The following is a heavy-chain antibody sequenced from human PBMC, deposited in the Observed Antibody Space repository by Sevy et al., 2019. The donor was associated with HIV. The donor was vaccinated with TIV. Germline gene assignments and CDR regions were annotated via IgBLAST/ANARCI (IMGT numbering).Heavy chain of an antibody. J-gene: IGHJ6*02. V-gene: IGHV3-7*01. Sequence: GGSLRLSCAASGFSFRSYWMSWVRQAPGKGLEWVANIRQDGSEKYDVHFVKGRFTISRDNAENSLYLQMNSLRAEDTAVYYCAREGSYGDHDYQYYYGMDVWGQGPRSPSP. CDR3: AREGSYGDHDYQYYYGMDV. CDR1: GFSFRSYW. D-gene: IGHD4-17*01. CDR2: IRQDGSEK.